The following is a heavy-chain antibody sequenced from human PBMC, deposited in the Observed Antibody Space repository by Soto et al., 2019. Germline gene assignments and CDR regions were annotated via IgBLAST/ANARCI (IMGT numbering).Heavy chain of an antibody. V-gene: IGHV1-46*03. D-gene: IGHD6-13*01. J-gene: IGHJ4*02. CDR1: GYTFTSYY. CDR2: INPSGGST. CDR3: ARSGIAAAGTRVYYFDY. Sequence: ASVKVSCKASGYTFTSYYMHWVRQAPGQGLEWMGIINPSGGSTSYAQKFQGRVTMTRDTSTSTVYMELSSLRSEDTAVYYCARSGIAAAGTRVYYFDYWGQGTLVTVSS.